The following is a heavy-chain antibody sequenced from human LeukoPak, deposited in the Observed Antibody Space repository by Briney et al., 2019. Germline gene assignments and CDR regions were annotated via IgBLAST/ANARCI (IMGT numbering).Heavy chain of an antibody. CDR2: ISSSSSTI. Sequence: PGGSLRLSCAASGFTFSSYSMNWVRQAPGKGLEWVSYISSSSSTIYYADSVKGRFTISRDNAKNSLYLQMNSPRAEDTAVYYCARDGYEYCSGGSCYAYYFDYWGQGTLVTVSS. CDR1: GFTFSSYS. CDR3: ARDGYEYCSGGSCYAYYFDY. D-gene: IGHD2-15*01. V-gene: IGHV3-48*04. J-gene: IGHJ4*02.